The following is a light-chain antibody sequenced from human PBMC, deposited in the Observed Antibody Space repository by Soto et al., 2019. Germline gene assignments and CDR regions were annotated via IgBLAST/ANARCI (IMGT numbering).Light chain of an antibody. J-gene: IGLJ1*01. V-gene: IGLV1-44*01. CDR2: SNN. Sequence: QSVLAQPPPASGAPGQRVTISCSGSSSNIGSNTVNWYQQLPGTAPKLLIYSNNQRPSGVPDRFSGSKSGTSASLAISGLQSEDVADYYCAAWDDSLNGYVFGTGTKVTVL. CDR3: AAWDDSLNGYV. CDR1: SSNIGSNT.